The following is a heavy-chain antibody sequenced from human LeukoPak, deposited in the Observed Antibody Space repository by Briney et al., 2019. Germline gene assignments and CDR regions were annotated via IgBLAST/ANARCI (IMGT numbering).Heavy chain of an antibody. CDR1: GFTFSSYG. J-gene: IGHJ4*02. CDR3: ATPLGYYYDSSGLNY. V-gene: IGHV3-30*03. CDR2: ISYDGSNK. Sequence: GGSLRLSCAASGFTFSSYGMHWVRQAPGKGLEWVAVISYDGSNKYYADSVKGRFTTSRDNSKNTLYLQMNSLRAEDTAVYYCATPLGYYYDSSGLNYWGQGTLVTVSS. D-gene: IGHD3-22*01.